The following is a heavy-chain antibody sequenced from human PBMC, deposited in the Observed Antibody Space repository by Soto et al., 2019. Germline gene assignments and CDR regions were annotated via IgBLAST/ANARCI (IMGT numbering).Heavy chain of an antibody. D-gene: IGHD6-6*01. J-gene: IGHJ6*02. CDR2: IYYSGST. CDR3: ASGIGAARPGGYYYYYGMDA. V-gene: IGHV4-39*01. CDR1: GGSISSSSYY. Sequence: SETLSLTCTVSGGSISSSSYYWGWIRQPPGKGLEWIGSIYYSGSTYYNPSLKSRVTISVDTSKNQFSLKLSSVTAADTAVYYCASGIGAARPGGYYYYYGMDAWGQGTTVTVSS.